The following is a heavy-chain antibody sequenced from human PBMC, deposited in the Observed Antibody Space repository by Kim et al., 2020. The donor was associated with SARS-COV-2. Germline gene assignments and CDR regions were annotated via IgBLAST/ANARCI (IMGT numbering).Heavy chain of an antibody. V-gene: IGHV3-74*01. CDR2: ISSDGSNI. CDR1: EFSLSSFW. J-gene: IGHJ6*02. Sequence: GGSLRLSCVASEFSLSSFWMQWVRQVPGKGLVWVSRISSDGSNIRYADSVKGRFTISRDNAKYTLSLQMNSMRVEDTDVYYCSRLKGAAYGMDVWGHGTT. CDR3: SRLKGAAYGMDV.